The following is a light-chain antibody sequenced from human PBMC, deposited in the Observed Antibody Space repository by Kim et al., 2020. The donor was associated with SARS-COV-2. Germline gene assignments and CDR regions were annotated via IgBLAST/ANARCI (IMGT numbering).Light chain of an antibody. J-gene: IGLJ2*01. Sequence: PVQSITISCTGTSSDVGSYNLVSWYQQHPGKAPKLMIYEVSKRPSGVSNRFSGSKSGNTASLTISGLQAEDEADYYCCSYAGSSTLFGGGTQLTVL. V-gene: IGLV2-23*02. CDR1: SSDVGSYNL. CDR2: EVS. CDR3: CSYAGSSTL.